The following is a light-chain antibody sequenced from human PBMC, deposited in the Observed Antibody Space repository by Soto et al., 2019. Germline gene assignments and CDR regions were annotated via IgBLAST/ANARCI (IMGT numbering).Light chain of an antibody. CDR2: DAS. CDR1: QTIYSN. Sequence: MTQSPATLSVSPGERATLSCRASQTIYSNVAWYQQRPGQAPRLLIYDASNTATGIPARFRGSGSGTELTLTISSLQSEDFAVYYCQQYNNWPPITFGQGTRLEIK. J-gene: IGKJ5*01. V-gene: IGKV3D-15*01. CDR3: QQYNNWPPIT.